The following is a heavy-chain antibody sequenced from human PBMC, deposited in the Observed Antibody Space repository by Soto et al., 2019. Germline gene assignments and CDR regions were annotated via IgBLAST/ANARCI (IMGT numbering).Heavy chain of an antibody. J-gene: IGHJ4*02. CDR3: MLGSGWKDFDY. CDR2: IYYSGRT. Sequence: SETLSLTCTVSGGSISGSSYYWGWIRQPPGKGLEWIGNIYYSGRTYYNPSLKSRVTISVDTSKNQFSLKLSSVTAADTAVYYCMLGSGWKDFDYWGQGTLVTVSS. V-gene: IGHV4-39*01. CDR1: GGSISGSSYY. D-gene: IGHD3-22*01.